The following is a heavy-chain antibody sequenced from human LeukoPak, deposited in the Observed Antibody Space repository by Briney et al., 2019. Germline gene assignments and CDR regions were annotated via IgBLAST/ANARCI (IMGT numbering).Heavy chain of an antibody. Sequence: KASETLSLTCAVYGGSFSGYYWSWIRQPPGKGLEWIGEINHSGSTNYNPSLKSRVTISVDTSKNQFSLKLSSVTAADTAVYYCARHEYYDFWSGAYYYMDVWGKGTTVTVSS. J-gene: IGHJ6*03. CDR2: INHSGST. D-gene: IGHD3-3*01. CDR3: ARHEYYDFWSGAYYYMDV. CDR1: GGSFSGYY. V-gene: IGHV4-34*01.